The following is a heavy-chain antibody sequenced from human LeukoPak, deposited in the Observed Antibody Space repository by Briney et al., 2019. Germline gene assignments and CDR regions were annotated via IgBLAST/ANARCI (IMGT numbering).Heavy chain of an antibody. CDR1: GYTFTSYG. D-gene: IGHD3-10*01. CDR3: ARGLYYYGSAGEDYFDY. V-gene: IGHV1-18*01. J-gene: IGHJ4*02. CDR2: ISAYNGNT. Sequence: ASVKVSCKASGYTFTSYGISWVRQAPGQGLEWMGWISAYNGNTNYAQKLQGRVTMTTDTSTSTAYMELRSLRSDDTAVYYCARGLYYYGSAGEDYFDYWGQGTLVTVSS.